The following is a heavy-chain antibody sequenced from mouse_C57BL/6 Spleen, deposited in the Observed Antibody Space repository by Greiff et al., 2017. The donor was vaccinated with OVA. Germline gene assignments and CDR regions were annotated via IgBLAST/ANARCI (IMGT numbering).Heavy chain of an antibody. Sequence: QVQLQQSGPGLVQPSQSLSITCTVSGFSLTSYGVHWVRQSPGKGLEWLGVIWSGGSTDYNAAFISRLGISKDDSKCPVFFKMNRLQADDTAIYYCAIGRVLGRGYAMDYWGQGTSVTVSS. J-gene: IGHJ4*01. CDR2: IWSGGST. V-gene: IGHV2-2*01. CDR1: GFSLTSYG. D-gene: IGHD4-1*01. CDR3: AIGRVLGRGYAMDY.